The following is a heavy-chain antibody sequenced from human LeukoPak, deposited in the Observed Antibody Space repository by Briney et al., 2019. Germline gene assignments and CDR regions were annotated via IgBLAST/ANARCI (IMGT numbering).Heavy chain of an antibody. Sequence: ASVKVSCKASGYTFTSYYMHWVRQAPGQGLEWMGIINPSGGSTSYAQKFQGRVTMTRDASTSTGYMELSSLRSEDTAVYYCARGLSDDYGDYWGQGTLVTVSS. CDR1: GYTFTSYY. CDR3: ARGLSDDYGDY. V-gene: IGHV1-46*01. CDR2: INPSGGST. J-gene: IGHJ4*02.